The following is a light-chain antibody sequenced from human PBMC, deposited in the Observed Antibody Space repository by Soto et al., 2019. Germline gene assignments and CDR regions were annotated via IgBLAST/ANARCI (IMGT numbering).Light chain of an antibody. CDR2: EVS. J-gene: IGLJ1*01. CDR1: SGDVGGYNY. V-gene: IGLV2-14*01. CDR3: SSYTGGSTLYV. Sequence: QSALTQPASVSGSPGQSITISCTGTSGDVGGYNYVCWYQQRPGKAPKLMIYEVSNRPSGVSRRFSGSKSGNTASLTISGLQTEDEADYYCSSYTGGSTLYVFGTRTKVT.